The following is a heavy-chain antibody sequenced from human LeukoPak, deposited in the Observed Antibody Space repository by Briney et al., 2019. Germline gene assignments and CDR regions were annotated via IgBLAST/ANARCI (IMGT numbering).Heavy chain of an antibody. CDR2: IYYSGST. CDR1: GGSISSSY. J-gene: IGHJ4*02. CDR3: ASAPNHYYFDY. V-gene: IGHV4-59*08. D-gene: IGHD1-14*01. Sequence: PSETLSLTCTVSGGSISSSYWSWIRQPPGKGLEWIGNIYYSGSTNYNPSLKSRVTMSLDTSMNQFSLKLTSVTATDTAVYYCASAPNHYYFDYWDRGTLVTVSS.